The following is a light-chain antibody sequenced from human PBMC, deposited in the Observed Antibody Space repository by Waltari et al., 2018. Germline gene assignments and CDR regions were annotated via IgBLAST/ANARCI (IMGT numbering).Light chain of an antibody. CDR2: DVF. V-gene: IGLV2-14*03. CDR3: SSYTSSSALV. J-gene: IGLJ1*01. Sequence: QSALTQPAPVSGSPGQSNTISCPGTGSDIGGYNYVPWYQQHPGKAPKVMIYDVFYRPSGVSNRFSGSKSGNTASLTISGLQAEDEADYYCSSYTSSSALVFGTGTKVTVL. CDR1: GSDIGGYNY.